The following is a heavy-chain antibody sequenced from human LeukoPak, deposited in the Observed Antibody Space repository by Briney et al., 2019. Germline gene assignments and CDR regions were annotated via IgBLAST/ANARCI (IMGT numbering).Heavy chain of an antibody. J-gene: IGHJ4*02. CDR1: GYSISSGYY. D-gene: IGHD5-12*01. Sequence: SETLSLTCAVSGYSISSGYYWGWIRPPPGKGLEWIGSIYHSGSTYYNPSLKSRVTISVDTSKNQFSLKLSSVTAADTAVHYCARLAYVVAQYYFDYWGQGTLVTVSS. V-gene: IGHV4-38-2*01. CDR3: ARLAYVVAQYYFDY. CDR2: IYHSGST.